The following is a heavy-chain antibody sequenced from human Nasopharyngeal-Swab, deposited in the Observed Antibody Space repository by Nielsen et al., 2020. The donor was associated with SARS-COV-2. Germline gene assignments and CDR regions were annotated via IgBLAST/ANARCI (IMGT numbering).Heavy chain of an antibody. CDR3: ARIIAAAGTVGYMDV. D-gene: IGHD6-13*01. CDR2: INHSGST. Sequence: WIRQLPGKGLEWIGEINHSGSTNYNPSLKSRVTISVDTSKNQFPLKLSSVTAADTAVYYCARIIAAAGTVGYMDVWGKGTTVTVSS. V-gene: IGHV4-34*01. J-gene: IGHJ6*03.